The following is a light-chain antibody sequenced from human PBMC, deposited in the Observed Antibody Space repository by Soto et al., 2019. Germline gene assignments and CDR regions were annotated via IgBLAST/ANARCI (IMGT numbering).Light chain of an antibody. Sequence: QSVLTQPASVSGSPGQSITISCTGTSSYVGGYNYVSWYQQHPGKAPKLMIYDVSNRPSGVSNRFSGSKSGNTASLTISGLQAEDEADYYCSSYTSSSTLEVVFGGGTKVTVL. CDR3: SSYTSSSTLEVV. V-gene: IGLV2-14*01. CDR2: DVS. CDR1: SSYVGGYNY. J-gene: IGLJ2*01.